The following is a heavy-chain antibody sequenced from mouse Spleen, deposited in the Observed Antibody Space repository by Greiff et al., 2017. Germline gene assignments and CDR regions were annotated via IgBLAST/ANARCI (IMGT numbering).Heavy chain of an antibody. V-gene: IGHV1-50*01. CDR3: ATYNGYPDY. CDR2: IDPSDSYT. J-gene: IGHJ2*01. D-gene: IGHD2-9*01. Sequence: QVQLQQSGAELVKPGASVKLSCKASGYTFTSYWMQWVKQRPGQGLEWIGEIDPSDSYTNYNQKFKGKATLTVDTSSSTAYMQLSSLTSEDSAVYYCATYNGYPDYWGQGTTLTVSS. CDR1: GYTFTSYW.